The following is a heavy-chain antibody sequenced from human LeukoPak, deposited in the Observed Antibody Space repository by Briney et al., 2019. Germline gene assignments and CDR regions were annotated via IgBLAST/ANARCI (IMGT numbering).Heavy chain of an antibody. CDR2: IGTAGDT. V-gene: IGHV3-13*01. J-gene: IGHJ6*03. D-gene: IGHD2-2*02. CDR1: GFTFSSYD. CDR3: ARDVPIVVVPAAIVRYYYYMDV. Sequence: GGSLRLSCAASGFTFSSYDMHWVRQATGKGLEWVSAIGTAGDTYYPGSVKGRFTISRENAKNSLYLQMNSLRAGDTAVYYCARDVPIVVVPAAIVRYYYYMDVWGKGTTVTISS.